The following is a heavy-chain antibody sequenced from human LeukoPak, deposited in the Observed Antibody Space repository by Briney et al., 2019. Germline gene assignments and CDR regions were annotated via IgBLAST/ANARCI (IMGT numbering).Heavy chain of an antibody. J-gene: IGHJ3*02. CDR2: IYSSGST. Sequence: PSETLSLTCRVSGASINSGSNYWGWISQPPGKTLEWIGSIYSSGSTYYNPSLKSRVIIMIDTPKNHFSLTLSSVTAADTAVYYCARGGGSYFVSSHAFDIWGQGTMVTVSS. V-gene: IGHV4-39*07. D-gene: IGHD1-26*01. CDR1: GASINSGSNY. CDR3: ARGGGSYFVSSHAFDI.